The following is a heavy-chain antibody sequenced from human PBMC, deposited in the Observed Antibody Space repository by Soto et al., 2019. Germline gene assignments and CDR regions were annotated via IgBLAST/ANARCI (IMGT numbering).Heavy chain of an antibody. J-gene: IGHJ5*02. V-gene: IGHV1-18*04. D-gene: IGHD4-17*01. Sequence: VKVSCKASGYTFTSYGTSWVRQAPGQGLEWMGWISAYNGNTNYAQKLQGRVTMTTDTSTSTAYMELRSLRSDDTAVYYCARDCGDYGDYEVWFDPWGQGTLVTVSS. CDR2: ISAYNGNT. CDR3: ARDCGDYGDYEVWFDP. CDR1: GYTFTSYG.